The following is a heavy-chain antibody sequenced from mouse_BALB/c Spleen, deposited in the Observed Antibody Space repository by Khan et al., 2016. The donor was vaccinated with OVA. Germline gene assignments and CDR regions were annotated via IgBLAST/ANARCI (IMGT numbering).Heavy chain of an antibody. CDR2: ISSGGDYT. CDR3: ADHLTGSFAY. Sequence: IQLVQSGGDLVKPGGSLKLSCAASGFTFSSYSMSWVRQTPDKRLEWVASISSGGDYTYYLDSVKGRFTISRDNAKNTLYLQMSDLKSEDTAMYYGADHLTGSFAYWGQGTLVTVSA. CDR1: GFTFSSYS. V-gene: IGHV5-6*01. J-gene: IGHJ3*01. D-gene: IGHD4-1*01.